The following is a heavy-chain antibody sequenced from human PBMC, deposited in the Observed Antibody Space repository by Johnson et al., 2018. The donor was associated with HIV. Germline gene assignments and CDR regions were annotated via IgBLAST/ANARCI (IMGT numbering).Heavy chain of an antibody. D-gene: IGHD3-22*01. CDR2: IRYDGSNK. J-gene: IGHJ3*02. V-gene: IGHV3-30*02. CDR3: AKSAPGYDSSGYRNAFDI. CDR1: GFTFSSYG. Sequence: VQLVESGGGVVQPGRSLRLSCAASGFTFSSYGMHWVRQAPGKGLEWVAFIRYDGSNKYYADSVKGRFTISRDNSKNTLYLQMNSLRAEDTAVYYCAKSAPGYDSSGYRNAFDIWGQGTMVTVSS.